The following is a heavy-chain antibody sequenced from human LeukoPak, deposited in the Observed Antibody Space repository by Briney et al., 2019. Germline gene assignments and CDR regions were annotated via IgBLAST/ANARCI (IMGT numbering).Heavy chain of an antibody. CDR3: ARDQRGIRDY. V-gene: IGHV3-66*01. J-gene: IGHJ4*02. Sequence: GGSLRLSCAASGFTVSSNYMSCVREAAGKGLEWVSVIYSGGSTYYADSVKARFTISRDNSKNTLYLQMNSLRAENTPVYYCARDQRGIRDYWGQGTLVTVSS. CDR2: IYSGGST. CDR1: GFTVSSNY. D-gene: IGHD7-27*01.